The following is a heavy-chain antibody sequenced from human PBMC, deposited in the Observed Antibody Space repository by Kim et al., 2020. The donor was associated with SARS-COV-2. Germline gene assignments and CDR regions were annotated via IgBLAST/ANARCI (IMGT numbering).Heavy chain of an antibody. CDR3: ARDYYGSGLY. J-gene: IGHJ4*02. D-gene: IGHD3-10*01. CDR1: GFTFSGHL. V-gene: IGHV3-74*01. Sequence: GGSLRLSCAVSGFTFSGHLMLWVRQAPGKGLMWVSRISNDGTISQYADSVTGRFTISRDNAKNTLYLQLNSLRLEDTAVYYCARDYYGSGLYWGEGTLVT. CDR2: ISNDGTIS.